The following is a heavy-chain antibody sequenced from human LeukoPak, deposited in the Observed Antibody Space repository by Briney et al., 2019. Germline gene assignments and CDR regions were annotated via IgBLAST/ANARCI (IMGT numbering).Heavy chain of an antibody. D-gene: IGHD1-1*01. CDR2: ISSSGSTI. CDR1: GFTFSSYE. CDR3: ARRSPLDFIDY. V-gene: IGHV3-48*03. Sequence: PGGSLRPSCAASGFTFSSYEMNWVRQAPGKGLEWVSYISSSGSTIYYADSVKGRFTISRDNAKNSLYLQMNSLRAEDTAVYYCARRSPLDFIDYWGQGTLVTVSP. J-gene: IGHJ4*02.